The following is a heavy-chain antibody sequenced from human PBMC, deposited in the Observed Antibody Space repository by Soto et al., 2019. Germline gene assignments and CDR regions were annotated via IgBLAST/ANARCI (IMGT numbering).Heavy chain of an antibody. D-gene: IGHD3-10*01. CDR1: GITFRNYA. CDR2: ISGSGDRT. Sequence: EVQLLESGGGLVQQGGSLRLSCAASGITFRNYAMTWVRQAPGKGLEWVSGISGSGDRTYYADSVKGRFTISRDNSKNTLYLQMHQLRVDDTAVYYCAKDEEITLVRGVITDWGQGILVTVSS. CDR3: AKDEEITLVRGVITD. J-gene: IGHJ4*02. V-gene: IGHV3-23*01.